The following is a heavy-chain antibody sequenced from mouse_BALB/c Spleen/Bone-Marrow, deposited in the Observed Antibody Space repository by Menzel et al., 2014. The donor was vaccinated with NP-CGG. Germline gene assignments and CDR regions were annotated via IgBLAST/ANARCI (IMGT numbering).Heavy chain of an antibody. D-gene: IGHD2-3*01. CDR2: MDPSDSET. CDR3: ARALGDGYYYAMDY. Sequence: VQLQQSGAELVKPGAPVRLSCEASGYTFTSYWMNWVKQRPGRGLEWIGRMDPSDSETHYNQKFKDKATLTVDKSSSTAYIQLSSLTSEDSAVYYCARALGDGYYYAMDYWGQGTSVTVSS. J-gene: IGHJ4*01. CDR1: GYTFTSYW. V-gene: IGHV1-69*02.